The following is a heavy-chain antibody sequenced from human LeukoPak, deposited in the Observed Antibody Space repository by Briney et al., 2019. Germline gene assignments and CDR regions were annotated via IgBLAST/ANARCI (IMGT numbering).Heavy chain of an antibody. CDR1: GGSFSGYY. J-gene: IGHJ4*02. CDR3: ARAEGDRSSGYFVAPPGEY. V-gene: IGHV4-34*01. D-gene: IGHD3-22*01. Sequence: SETLSLTCAVYGGSFSGYYWSWIRQPPGKGLEWIGEINHSGSTNYNPSLKSRVTISVDTSKNQFSLRLSSVTAADTAVYYCARAEGDRSSGYFVAPPGEYWGQGTLVTVSS. CDR2: INHSGST.